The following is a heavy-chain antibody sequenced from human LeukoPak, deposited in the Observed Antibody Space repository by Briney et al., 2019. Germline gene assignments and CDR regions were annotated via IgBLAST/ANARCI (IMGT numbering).Heavy chain of an antibody. Sequence: SVKVSCKASGGTFSSYAISWVRQAPGQGLEWMGGIIPIFGTANYAQKFQGRVTITADESTSTAYMELSSLRSEDTAVYHCARDFELGYGDYAYYFDYWGQGTLVTVSS. V-gene: IGHV1-69*13. CDR3: ARDFELGYGDYAYYFDY. CDR1: GGTFSSYA. J-gene: IGHJ4*02. CDR2: IIPIFGTA. D-gene: IGHD4-17*01.